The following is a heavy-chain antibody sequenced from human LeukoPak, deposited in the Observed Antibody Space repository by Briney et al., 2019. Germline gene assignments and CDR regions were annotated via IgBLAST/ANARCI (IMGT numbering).Heavy chain of an antibody. J-gene: IGHJ6*02. V-gene: IGHV4-59*01. Sequence: SETLSLTSTVSGGSISSYYWSWIRQPPGKGLEWIGYIYYSGSTNYNPSLKSRVTISVDTSKNQFSLKLSSVTAADTAVYYRARHLSSRIAVAGLYYYYGMDVWGQGTTVTVSS. D-gene: IGHD6-19*01. CDR2: IYYSGST. CDR3: ARHLSSRIAVAGLYYYYGMDV. CDR1: GGSISSYY.